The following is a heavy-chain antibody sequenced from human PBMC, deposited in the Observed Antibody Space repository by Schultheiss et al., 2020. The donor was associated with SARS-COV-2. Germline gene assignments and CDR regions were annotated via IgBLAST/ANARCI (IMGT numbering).Heavy chain of an antibody. V-gene: IGHV4-34*01. CDR3: ARRQFYYYGMDV. CDR1: GGSFRDHY. CDR2: VTHSGST. D-gene: IGHD5-24*01. Sequence: SQTLSLTCAVSGGSFRDHYCTWIRQSPGKGLEYIGEVTHSGSTDYNPSLKSRVTISLDTSKNQFSLNLTAVTAADTAVYYCARRQFYYYGMDVWGQGTTVTVSS. J-gene: IGHJ6*02.